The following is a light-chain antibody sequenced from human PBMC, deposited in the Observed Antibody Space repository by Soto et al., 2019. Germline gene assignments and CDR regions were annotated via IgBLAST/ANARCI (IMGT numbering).Light chain of an antibody. CDR3: SSYTSSSTPLV. J-gene: IGLJ3*02. Sequence: QSALTQPASVSGSPGQSITISCTGTSSDVGGYNYVSWYQHHPGKAPKVMIYDVSNRPSGVSNRFSGSKSGNTASLTISGLQAEDEADYYCSSYTSSSTPLVFGGGTKLPS. CDR1: SSDVGGYNY. CDR2: DVS. V-gene: IGLV2-14*03.